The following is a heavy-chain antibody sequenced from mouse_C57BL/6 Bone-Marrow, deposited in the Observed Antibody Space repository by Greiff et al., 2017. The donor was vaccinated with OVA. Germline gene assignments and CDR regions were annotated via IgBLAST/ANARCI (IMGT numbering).Heavy chain of an antibody. V-gene: IGHV5-9-1*02. CDR1: GFTFSSYA. Sequence: EVHLVESGEGLVKPGGSLTLSCAASGFTFSSYAMSWVRQTPEKRLEWVAYISSGGDYIYYADTVKGRLTISRDNARNTLYLQMSSLKSEDTAMYYCTRDYGSSDDYFDYWGQGTTLTVSS. CDR2: ISSGGDYI. CDR3: TRDYGSSDDYFDY. D-gene: IGHD1-1*01. J-gene: IGHJ2*01.